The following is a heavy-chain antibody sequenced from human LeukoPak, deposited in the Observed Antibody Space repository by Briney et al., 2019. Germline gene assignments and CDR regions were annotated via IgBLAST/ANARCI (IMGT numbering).Heavy chain of an antibody. Sequence: GASVKVSCKASGGTFSSYAISWVRQAPGQGLEWMGWISAYNGNTNYAQKLQGRVTMTTDTSTSTAYMELRSLRSDDTAVYYCARDAILGRGIAARPPYYYYYMDVWGKGTTVTVSS. V-gene: IGHV1-18*01. CDR1: GGTFSSYA. D-gene: IGHD6-6*01. J-gene: IGHJ6*03. CDR3: ARDAILGRGIAARPPYYYYYMDV. CDR2: ISAYNGNT.